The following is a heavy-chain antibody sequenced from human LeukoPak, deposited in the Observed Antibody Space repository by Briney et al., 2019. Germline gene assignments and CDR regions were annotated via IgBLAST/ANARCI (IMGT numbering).Heavy chain of an antibody. V-gene: IGHV3-23*01. CDR2: ISGSGGGT. CDR3: ARDRPYSSSSN. Sequence: GGSLRLSCAASGFTFSSYAMSWVRQAPGKGLEWVSAISGSGGGTYYADSVKGRFTISRDNSKNTLYLQMNSLRAEDTAVYYCARDRPYSSSSNWGQGTLVTVSS. CDR1: GFTFSSYA. J-gene: IGHJ4*02. D-gene: IGHD6-6*01.